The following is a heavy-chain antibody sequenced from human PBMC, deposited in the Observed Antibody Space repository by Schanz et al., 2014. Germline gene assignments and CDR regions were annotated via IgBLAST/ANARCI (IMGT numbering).Heavy chain of an antibody. CDR1: GFTVNTNY. Sequence: EVQLVESGGVLIQPGGSLRLSCAVSGFTVNTNYMSWVRQAPGKGLEWISSMYINSGSTQYADSVKGRFIISRDSSKNTLFLQMNSLRAEDTAVYFCARDGGRDGYNWAFDVWGQGTLVTVSS. V-gene: IGHV3-53*01. D-gene: IGHD5-12*01. CDR3: ARDGGRDGYNWAFDV. J-gene: IGHJ3*01. CDR2: MYINSGST.